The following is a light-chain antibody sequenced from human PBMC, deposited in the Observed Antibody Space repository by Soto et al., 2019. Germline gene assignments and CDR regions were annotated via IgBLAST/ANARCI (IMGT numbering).Light chain of an antibody. CDR3: GTWDTRLSVVV. V-gene: IGLV1-51*01. CDR1: GSNIGQND. J-gene: IGLJ2*01. CDR2: DTN. Sequence: QSVLTQPPSVSAAPGQKVTISCSGSGSNIGQNDVSWYLQLPGAAPKLRIYDTNKRPSGIPDRFSGSKSGTSATLGITGLHTGDEADYFCGTWDTRLSVVVFGGGIKVTVL.